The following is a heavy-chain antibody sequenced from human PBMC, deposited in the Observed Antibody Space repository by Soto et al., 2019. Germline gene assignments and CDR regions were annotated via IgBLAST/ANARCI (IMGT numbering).Heavy chain of an antibody. D-gene: IGHD3-22*01. Sequence: QVQLVQSGAEVKKPGASVKVSRKASGYAFTSHGISWVRQAPGQGLEWMGWISAYDGNTNYAQKFQGRVTMTKDTSTSTAYMELRSLRSDDTAVYYCARDWNYDSSLDTFDIWGQGTMVTVSS. CDR1: GYAFTSHG. CDR3: ARDWNYDSSLDTFDI. CDR2: ISAYDGNT. V-gene: IGHV1-18*01. J-gene: IGHJ3*02.